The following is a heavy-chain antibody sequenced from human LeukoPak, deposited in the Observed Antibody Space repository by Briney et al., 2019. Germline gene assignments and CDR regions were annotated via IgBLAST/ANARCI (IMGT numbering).Heavy chain of an antibody. CDR2: TSGSGSSI. Sequence: GGSLTLSCEASGFSFSESYMSWIRQAPGKGLQWVAYTSGSGSSIYYADSVRGRFTVSRDNARNSLYLHMNSLKADGTAVYYCARGKRRFDYWGQGTLVTVSS. J-gene: IGHJ4*02. CDR3: ARGKRRFDY. V-gene: IGHV3-11*01. CDR1: GFSFSESY.